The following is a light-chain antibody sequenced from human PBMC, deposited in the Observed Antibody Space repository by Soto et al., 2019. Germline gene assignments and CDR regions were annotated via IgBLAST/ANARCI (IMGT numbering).Light chain of an antibody. Sequence: DIQMTQSPPSLSASVGDRVAITCRASQSISSWLAWYQQKPGKAPKLLIYKASTLKSGVPSRFSGSGSGTDFTLTISSLQPEDFATYYCQQSYSTPLTFGGGTKVDIK. CDR3: QQSYSTPLT. V-gene: IGKV1-5*03. CDR1: QSISSW. CDR2: KAS. J-gene: IGKJ4*01.